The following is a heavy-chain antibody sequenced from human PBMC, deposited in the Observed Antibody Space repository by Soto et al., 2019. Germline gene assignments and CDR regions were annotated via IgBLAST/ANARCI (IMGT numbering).Heavy chain of an antibody. D-gene: IGHD1-26*01. Sequence: EVQLVESGGGLVQPGGSLRLSCAASGFTFSSYWMHWVRQAPGKGLVWVSRINSDGSSTSYADSVKGRFTISRDNAKNPLYLQMNSLRADDTAVYYCARAGLRSRAFDIWGQGTMVTVSS. CDR1: GFTFSSYW. CDR2: INSDGSST. V-gene: IGHV3-74*01. CDR3: ARAGLRSRAFDI. J-gene: IGHJ3*02.